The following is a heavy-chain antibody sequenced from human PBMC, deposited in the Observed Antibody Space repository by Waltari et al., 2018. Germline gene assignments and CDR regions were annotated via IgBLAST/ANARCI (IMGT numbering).Heavy chain of an antibody. D-gene: IGHD6-6*01. V-gene: IGHV1-69*06. CDR1: GGTFSSYA. J-gene: IGHJ4*02. CDR3: AREYSSSSDFDY. Sequence: QVQLVQSGAEVKKPGSSVKVSCKASGGTFSSYAISWVRQAPGQGLEWMGGIIPSFGTANYAQKFQGRVTITADKSMSTAYMELSSLRSEDTAVYYCAREYSSSSDFDYWGQGTLVTVSS. CDR2: IIPSFGTA.